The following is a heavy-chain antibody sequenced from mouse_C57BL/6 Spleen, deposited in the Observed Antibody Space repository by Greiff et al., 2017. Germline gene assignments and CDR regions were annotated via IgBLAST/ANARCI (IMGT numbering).Heavy chain of an antibody. CDR3: ARSDSVRHAMDY. CDR1: GYTFTSYW. CDR2: IYPGSGST. Sequence: QVQLQQPGAELVKPGASVKMSCKASGYTFTSYWITWVKQRPGQGLEWIGDIYPGSGSTNYNEKFKSKATLTVDTSSSTAYMQLSSLTSEDSAVYYCARSDSVRHAMDYWGQGTSVTVSS. V-gene: IGHV1-55*01. J-gene: IGHJ4*01.